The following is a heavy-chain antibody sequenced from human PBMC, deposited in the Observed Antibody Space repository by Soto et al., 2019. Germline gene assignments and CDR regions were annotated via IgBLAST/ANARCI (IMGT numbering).Heavy chain of an antibody. CDR3: ARDPGQDEAMDY. CDR1: GFAFSNFG. CDR2: IWHNGKNK. J-gene: IGHJ4*02. Sequence: QVQVVESGGGVVQPGRSLRLSCVASGFAFSNFGMHWVRQVPGKGLEWVAVIWHNGKNKDYADYAKGRFTISRDNSKNILYLGMNSLRVEDTAVYYCARDPGQDEAMDYWGQGPLVTVSS. V-gene: IGHV3-33*01.